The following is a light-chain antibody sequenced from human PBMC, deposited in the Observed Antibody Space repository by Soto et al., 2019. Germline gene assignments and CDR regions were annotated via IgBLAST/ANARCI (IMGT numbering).Light chain of an antibody. Sequence: RASQSVSNNYLAWYQQKPGQAPRLLIYGASNRATGIPDRFSGSGSGTDFTLTISRLEPEDFAVYYCQQYGSSGTFGQGTKVDIK. J-gene: IGKJ1*01. CDR2: GAS. CDR3: QQYGSSGT. CDR1: QSVSNNY. V-gene: IGKV3-20*01.